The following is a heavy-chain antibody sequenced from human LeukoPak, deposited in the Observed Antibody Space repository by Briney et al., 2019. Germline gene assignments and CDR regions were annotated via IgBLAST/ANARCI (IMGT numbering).Heavy chain of an antibody. Sequence: RPGGSLRLSCAASGFTFSSYGMHWVRQAPGKGLEWVAVIWYDGSNKYCADSVKGRFTISRDNSKNTLYLQMNSLRAEDTAVYYCARDLVGASVWGQGTLVTVSS. J-gene: IGHJ4*02. V-gene: IGHV3-33*01. CDR1: GFTFSSYG. D-gene: IGHD1-26*01. CDR2: IWYDGSNK. CDR3: ARDLVGASV.